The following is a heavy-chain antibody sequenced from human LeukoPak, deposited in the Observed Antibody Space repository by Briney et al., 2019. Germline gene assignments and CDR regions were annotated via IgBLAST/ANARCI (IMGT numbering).Heavy chain of an antibody. J-gene: IGHJ4*02. CDR3: AKDHSGYSYGTFDY. D-gene: IGHD5-18*01. Sequence: GGPLRLSWEAAGSTFASYAMGWARQPPGRGLGWAPAISGSGGSTYYADSVKGRFTISRDNSKNTLYLQMNSLRAEDTAVYYCAKDHSGYSYGTFDYWGQGTLVTVSS. CDR2: ISGSGGST. CDR1: GSTFASYA. V-gene: IGHV3-23*01.